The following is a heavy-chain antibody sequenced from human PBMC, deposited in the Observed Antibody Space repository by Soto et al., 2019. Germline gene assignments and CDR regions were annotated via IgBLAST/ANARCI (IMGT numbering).Heavy chain of an antibody. D-gene: IGHD5-18*01. CDR1: GFTFSSYS. CDR3: ARDYSSYGPFDY. Sequence: GGSLRLSCAASGFTFSSYSMNWVRQAPGKGLEWVSYISSSSTIYYADSVKGRFTISRDNAKNSLYLQMNSLRAEDTAVYHCARDYSSYGPFDYWGQGTLVTVS. CDR2: ISSSSTI. J-gene: IGHJ4*02. V-gene: IGHV3-48*01.